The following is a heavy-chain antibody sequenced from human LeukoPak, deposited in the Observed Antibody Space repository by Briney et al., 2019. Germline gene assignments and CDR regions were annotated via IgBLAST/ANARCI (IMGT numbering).Heavy chain of an antibody. CDR3: ARAPSRSGYDDY. Sequence: SETLSLTCAVYGGSFSGYYWSWIRQPPGKGLEWIGEINHSGSTNYNPSLKSRVTISVDTSKNQFSLKLSSVTAADTAVYYCARAPSRSGYDDYWGQGTLVTVSS. CDR1: GGSFSGYY. D-gene: IGHD5-12*01. J-gene: IGHJ4*02. V-gene: IGHV4-34*01. CDR2: INHSGST.